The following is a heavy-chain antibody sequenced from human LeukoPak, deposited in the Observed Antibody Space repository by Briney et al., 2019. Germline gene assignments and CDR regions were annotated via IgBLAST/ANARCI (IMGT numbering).Heavy chain of an antibody. V-gene: IGHV1-69*06. J-gene: IGHJ3*02. CDR2: IIPIFGTA. Sequence: SVKASCKASGGTFSSYAISWVRQAPGQGLEWMGRIIPIFGTANYAQKFQGRVTITADKSTSTAYMELSSLRSEDTAVYYCASALNHIVVVTAIDAFDIWGQGTMVTVSS. CDR1: GGTFSSYA. D-gene: IGHD2-21*02. CDR3: ASALNHIVVVTAIDAFDI.